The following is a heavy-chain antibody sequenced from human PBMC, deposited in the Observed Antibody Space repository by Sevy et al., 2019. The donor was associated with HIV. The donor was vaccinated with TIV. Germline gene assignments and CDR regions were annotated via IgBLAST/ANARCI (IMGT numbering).Heavy chain of an antibody. CDR2: INQDGGDK. D-gene: IGHD3-10*01. J-gene: IGHJ5*02. CDR3: VGDITVGELGNWFDP. CDR1: GFTFSGYW. Sequence: GGSLRLSCAASGFTFSGYWMSWVRQAPGKGLEWVANINQDGGDKYYVDSVKGRFTISRDNAKNSLYLQMNSLRAEDTALYYCVGDITVGELGNWFDPWGQGTLVTVSS. V-gene: IGHV3-7*05.